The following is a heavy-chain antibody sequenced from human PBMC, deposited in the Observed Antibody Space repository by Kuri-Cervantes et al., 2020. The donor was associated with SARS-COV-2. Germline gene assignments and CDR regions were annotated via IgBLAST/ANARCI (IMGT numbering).Heavy chain of an antibody. CDR3: ARDRDVYKLGDDAFDI. V-gene: IGHV1-69*13. J-gene: IGHJ3*02. CDR1: GGTLSNCA. CDR2: VIPMFHTT. D-gene: IGHD5-24*01. Sequence: SVKVSCKASGGTLSNCAIRWVRQAPGQGREWMGGVIPMFHTTNYGQKSQGRVTITAGESTRIAYMEMRSLRSVDTAVYYCARDRDVYKLGDDAFDIWGQGTMVTVSS.